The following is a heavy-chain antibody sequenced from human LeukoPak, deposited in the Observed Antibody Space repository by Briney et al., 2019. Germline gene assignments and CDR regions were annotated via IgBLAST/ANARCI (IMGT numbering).Heavy chain of an antibody. V-gene: IGHV4-59*01. J-gene: IGHJ6*02. D-gene: IGHD1-1*01. CDR2: IYYSGST. CDR1: GGSIISYY. CDR3: ARAATGPLPDYYYYYGMDV. Sequence: PSETLSLTCTVSGGSIISYYWSWIRQPPGKGLEWIGYIYYSGSTNYNPSLKSRVTISVDTSKNQFSLKLSSVTAADTAVYYCARAATGPLPDYYYYYGMDVWGQGTTVTVSS.